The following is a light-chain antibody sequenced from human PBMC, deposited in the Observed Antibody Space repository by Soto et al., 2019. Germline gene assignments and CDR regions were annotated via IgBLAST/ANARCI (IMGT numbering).Light chain of an antibody. J-gene: IGLJ2*01. CDR2: DVT. CDR3: SPYTSGSPVV. V-gene: IGLV2-14*03. Sequence: QSALTQPASVSESPGQSITISCTGTSSDVGGYNYVSWYQQHPGKAPKLMIYDVTDRPSGVSNRFSGSKSGNTPSLTISGLQAEDEADYYCSPYTSGSPVVFGGGTKLTVL. CDR1: SSDVGGYNY.